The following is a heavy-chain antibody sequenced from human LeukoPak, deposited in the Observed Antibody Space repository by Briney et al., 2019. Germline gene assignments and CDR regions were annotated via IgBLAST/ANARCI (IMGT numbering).Heavy chain of an antibody. CDR1: VGSISSCCYY. CDR3: ARQRDPVGCSSGY. V-gene: IGHV4-39*01. CDR2: IYYSGST. Sequence: SEPLSLTCTVSVGSISSCCYYWGEMRQPTGKGVEGIGSIYYSGSTYYIPTLKRRVTIPVDTSKNQLSLKLSSLTAADTAVYYCARQRDPVGCSSGYWGQETLVTVS. D-gene: IGHD2-15*01. J-gene: IGHJ4*02.